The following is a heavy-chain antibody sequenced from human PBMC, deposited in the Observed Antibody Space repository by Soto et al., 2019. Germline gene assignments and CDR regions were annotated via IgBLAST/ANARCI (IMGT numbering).Heavy chain of an antibody. CDR1: GGSISSGGYY. CDR2: IYYSGST. D-gene: IGHD7-27*01. J-gene: IGHJ3*02. V-gene: IGHV4-31*03. CDR3: ASSETGEEGFDAFDI. Sequence: PSETLSLTCTVSGGSISSGGYYWSWIRQHPGKGLEWIGYIYYSGSTYYNPSLKSRVTISVDTSKNQSSLKLSSVTAADTAVYYCASSETGEEGFDAFDIWGQGTMVTVSS.